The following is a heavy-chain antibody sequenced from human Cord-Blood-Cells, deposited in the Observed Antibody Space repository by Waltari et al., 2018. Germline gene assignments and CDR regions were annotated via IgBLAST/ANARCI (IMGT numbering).Heavy chain of an antibody. D-gene: IGHD6-13*01. CDR2: IIPIFGTA. Sequence: QVQMVQSGAEVKKPGSSVKVSCKASGGPFSSYAISGVRQAPGQGLEGMGGIIPIFGTANYAQKCQGRVTITADESTSTAYMELSSLRSEDTAVYYCARSPGYSSSWNWFDPWGQGTLVTVSS. CDR1: GGPFSSYA. J-gene: IGHJ5*02. CDR3: ARSPGYSSSWNWFDP. V-gene: IGHV1-69*01.